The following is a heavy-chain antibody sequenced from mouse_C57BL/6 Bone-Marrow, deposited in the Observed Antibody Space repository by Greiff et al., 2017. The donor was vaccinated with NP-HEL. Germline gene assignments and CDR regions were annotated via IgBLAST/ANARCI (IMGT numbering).Heavy chain of an antibody. J-gene: IGHJ3*01. CDR2: ISSGGSYT. CDR3: ARHPY. V-gene: IGHV5-6*01. Sequence: EVKLMESGGDLVKPGGSLKLSCAASGFTFSSYGMSWVRQTPDKRLEWVATISSGGSYTSYPDSVKGRFTISRDNAKNTLYLQMSSLKSEDTAMYYCARHPYWGQGTLVTVSA. CDR1: GFTFSSYG.